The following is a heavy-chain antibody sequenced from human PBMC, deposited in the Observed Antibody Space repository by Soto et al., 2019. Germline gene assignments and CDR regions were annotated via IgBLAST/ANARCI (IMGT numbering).Heavy chain of an antibody. Sequence: GASVKVSCKASGFTFTSSAVQWVRQARGQRLEWIGWIVVGSGNTNYAQKFQERVTITRDMSTSTAYMELSSLRSEDTAVYYCAADRRRAITIFGVGTQMDVWGQGTTVTVSS. CDR3: AADRRRAITIFGVGTQMDV. V-gene: IGHV1-58*01. J-gene: IGHJ6*02. CDR2: IVVGSGNT. D-gene: IGHD3-3*01. CDR1: GFTFTSSA.